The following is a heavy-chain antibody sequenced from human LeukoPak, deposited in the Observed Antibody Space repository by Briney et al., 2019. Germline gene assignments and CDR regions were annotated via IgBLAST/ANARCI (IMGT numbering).Heavy chain of an antibody. D-gene: IGHD1-1*01. CDR2: INHEGGGI. V-gene: IGHV3-7*01. Sequence: GGSLRLSCAASGYTFSESWMTWVRQVPGQGLEWVAHINHEGGGIQYVDSVKGRFTISRDNAKGSVYLQMNSLRAEDTAIYHCATYINWVAGDVWGQGTTVIVSS. CDR1: GYTFSESW. J-gene: IGHJ6*02. CDR3: ATYINWVAGDV.